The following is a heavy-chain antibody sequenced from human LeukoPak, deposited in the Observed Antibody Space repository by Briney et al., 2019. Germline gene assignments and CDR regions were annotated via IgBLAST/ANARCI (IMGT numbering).Heavy chain of an antibody. CDR2: ISYDGSNK. Sequence: PGGSLRLSCAASGFTFSSYAMHWVRQAPGKGLEWVAVISYDGSNKYYADSVKGRFTISRDNSKGTVYLDMNGLRPDDTAVYYCVREGRFVVTTFGYWGQGTLVTVSS. D-gene: IGHD2-21*02. J-gene: IGHJ4*02. CDR1: GFTFSSYA. V-gene: IGHV3-30*04. CDR3: VREGRFVVTTFGY.